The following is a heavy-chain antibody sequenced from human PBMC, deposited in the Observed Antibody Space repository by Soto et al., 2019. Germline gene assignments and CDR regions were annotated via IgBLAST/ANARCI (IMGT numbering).Heavy chain of an antibody. CDR1: GYTFSRYI. CDR3: AREGPYDAFDN. V-gene: IGHV1-18*01. Sequence: ASVKVSCKASGYTFSRYIIIWVRQAPGQGLEYMGWISAYSGNTDYAQNLQGRVTMTTDTSTSTAYMELRNLRSDDTAVYYCAREGPYDAFDNCGQGTLVTVSS. D-gene: IGHD3-3*01. CDR2: ISAYSGNT. J-gene: IGHJ4*02.